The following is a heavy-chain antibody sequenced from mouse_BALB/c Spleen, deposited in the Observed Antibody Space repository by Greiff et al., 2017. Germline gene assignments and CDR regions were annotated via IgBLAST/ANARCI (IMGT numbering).Heavy chain of an antibody. D-gene: IGHD1-1*01. J-gene: IGHJ3*01. Sequence: EVQLVESGGGLVQPGGSRKLSCAASGFTFSSFGMHWVRQAPEKGLEWVAYISSGSSTIYYADTVKGRFTISRDNPKNTLFLQMTSLRSEDTAMYYCARSDGHYYGSSFAYWGQGTLVTVSA. V-gene: IGHV5-17*02. CDR3: ARSDGHYYGSSFAY. CDR1: GFTFSSFG. CDR2: ISSGSSTI.